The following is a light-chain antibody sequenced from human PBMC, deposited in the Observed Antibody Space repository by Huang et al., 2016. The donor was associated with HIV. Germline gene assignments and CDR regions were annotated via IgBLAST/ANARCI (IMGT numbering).Light chain of an antibody. CDR3: QQRGSWPLT. CDR2: DAS. J-gene: IGKJ4*01. CDR1: QSVGNY. Sequence: EVLLTQSQATLSVSPGEGATLSCRASQSVGNYLAWYQQQTGQAPSLLIYDASIRATDVPARFSGSGAGADFTLTISSLEPEDFAVYYCQQRGSWPLTFGGGTRVEIK. V-gene: IGKV3-11*01.